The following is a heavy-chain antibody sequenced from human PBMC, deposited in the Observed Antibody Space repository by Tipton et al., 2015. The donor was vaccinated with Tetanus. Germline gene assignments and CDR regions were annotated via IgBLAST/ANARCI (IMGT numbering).Heavy chain of an antibody. CDR3: ARDSDTPLVTRGAFDP. J-gene: IGHJ5*02. CDR2: ISSSGLYK. D-gene: IGHD3-10*01. CDR1: GFTFSTYT. V-gene: IGHV3-21*01. Sequence: SLRLSCTGSGFTFSTYTMNWIRQSPGRGLEWVSSISSSGLYKHYADSVKGRFTISRDNAKKSVYLQMNSLRADDTAVYYCARDSDTPLVTRGAFDPWGQGTLVTASS.